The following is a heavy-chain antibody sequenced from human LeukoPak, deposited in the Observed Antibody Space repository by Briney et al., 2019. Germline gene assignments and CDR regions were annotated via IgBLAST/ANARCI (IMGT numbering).Heavy chain of an antibody. CDR1: GYTFTSYD. J-gene: IGHJ4*02. CDR2: MNPNSGNT. D-gene: IGHD3-10*01. V-gene: IGHV1-8*01. CDR3: ARGPMVRGVAGVVY. Sequence: ASVKVSCKASGYTFTSYDINWVRQATGQGLEWVGWMNPNSGNTGYARKFQGRVTMTRNTSISTAYMELSSLRPEDTAVYYCARGPMVRGVAGVVYWGQGTLVTVSS.